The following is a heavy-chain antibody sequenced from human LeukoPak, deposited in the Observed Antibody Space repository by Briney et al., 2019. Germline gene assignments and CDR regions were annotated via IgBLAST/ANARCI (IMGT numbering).Heavy chain of an antibody. CDR2: ISTSGST. Sequence: SETLSLTCTVSGGSFSIYYWSWIRQPAGKGLEWIGHISTSGSTNYSPSLKSRVTISVDKSKNQFYLRLTSATAADTAVYYCARVNSSGSFLDYWGQGTLVTVSS. V-gene: IGHV4-4*07. J-gene: IGHJ4*02. CDR3: ARVNSSGSFLDY. CDR1: GGSFSIYY. D-gene: IGHD3-22*01.